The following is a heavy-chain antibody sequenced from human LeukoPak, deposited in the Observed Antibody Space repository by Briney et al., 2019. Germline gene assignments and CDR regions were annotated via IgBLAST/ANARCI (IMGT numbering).Heavy chain of an antibody. CDR1: GFTFSSYG. CDR2: ISGGGGST. D-gene: IGHD4-17*01. J-gene: IGHJ4*02. V-gene: IGHV3-23*01. Sequence: PGGSLRLSCAASGFTFSSYGMSWVRQAPGKGLEWLSAISGGGGSTYYADSVKGRFTISRDNSKNTLYLQMNSLRAKDTAVYYCAKFETTVTTSFAYWGQGTLVTVSS. CDR3: AKFETTVTTSFAY.